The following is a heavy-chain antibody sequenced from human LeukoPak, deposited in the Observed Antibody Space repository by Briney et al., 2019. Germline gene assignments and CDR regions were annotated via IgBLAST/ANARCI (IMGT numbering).Heavy chain of an antibody. CDR3: ARGATDAFDI. D-gene: IGHD1-26*01. CDR2: VNSSGGST. CDR1: GYTFTSYY. Sequence: GASVKVSCKAFGYTFTSYYMHWVRQAPGQGLEWMGIVNSSGGSTSYAQKFQGRVTMTRDTSTSTVYMELSSLRSEDTAVYSCARGATDAFDIWGQGTVVTVSS. V-gene: IGHV1-46*01. J-gene: IGHJ3*02.